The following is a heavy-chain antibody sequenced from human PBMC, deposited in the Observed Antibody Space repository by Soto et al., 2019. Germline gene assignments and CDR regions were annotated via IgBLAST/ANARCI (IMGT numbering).Heavy chain of an antibody. CDR1: GFSLSTSGVG. D-gene: IGHD4-17*01. CDR3: ALRQATVMTFDY. Sequence: GSGPTLVNPTQTLTLTCTFSGFSLSTSGVGVGWIRQPPGKALEWLALIYWDDDKRYSPSLTSRLTITKDTSKNQVVLTMTNMDPVDTATYYCALRQATVMTFDYWGQGTLVTVSS. V-gene: IGHV2-5*02. J-gene: IGHJ4*02. CDR2: IYWDDDK.